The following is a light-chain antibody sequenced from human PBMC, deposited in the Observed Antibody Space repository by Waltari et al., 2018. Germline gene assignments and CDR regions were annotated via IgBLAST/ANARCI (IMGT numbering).Light chain of an antibody. CDR3: QQYINWRG. V-gene: IGKV3-15*01. CDR2: GAS. CDR1: QSVSSN. J-gene: IGKJ1*01. Sequence: EIVMTQSPATLSVSPGERATLSCRASQSVSSNLAWYQQKPGLAPRLLIYGASTRATGIPARFSGSGSGTEFTLTISSLQSEDSAVYYCQQYINWRGFGQGTKVEIK.